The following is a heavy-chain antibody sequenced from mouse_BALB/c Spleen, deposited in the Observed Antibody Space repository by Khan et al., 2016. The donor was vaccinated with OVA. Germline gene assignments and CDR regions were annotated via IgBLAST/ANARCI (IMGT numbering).Heavy chain of an antibody. CDR3: AKCYYGGVTDCYFDV. V-gene: IGHV2-3*01. Sequence: VQLQESGPGLVAPSQSLSITCTVSGFSLTNYGISWVRQPPGKGLEWLGVVWGDGSTNYHSALRSRLSISKDNSKSQVFLKLNSLQTDDTAMYYCAKCYYGGVTDCYFDVWGAGTTVTVSS. CDR2: VWGDGST. CDR1: GFSLTNYG. D-gene: IGHD1-1*02. J-gene: IGHJ1*01.